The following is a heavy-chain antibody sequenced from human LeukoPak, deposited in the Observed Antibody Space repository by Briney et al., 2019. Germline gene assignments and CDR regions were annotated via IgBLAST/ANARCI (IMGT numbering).Heavy chain of an antibody. CDR2: IYYSGST. Sequence: SETLSLTCTVSGGSISSSSYYWGWIRQPPGKGLEWIGSIYYSGSTYYNPSLKSRVTISVDTSKNQFSLKLSSVTAADTAVYYCARSRGYYFPDAFDIWGQGTMVTVSS. J-gene: IGHJ3*02. D-gene: IGHD3-22*01. CDR1: GGSISSSSYY. V-gene: IGHV4-39*07. CDR3: ARSRGYYFPDAFDI.